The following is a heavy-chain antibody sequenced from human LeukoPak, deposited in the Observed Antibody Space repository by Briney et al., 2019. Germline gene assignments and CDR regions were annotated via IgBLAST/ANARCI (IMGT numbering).Heavy chain of an antibody. D-gene: IGHD3-3*01. V-gene: IGHV3-64*01. Sequence: GGSLRLSCAASGVTFSSYAMHWVRQAPGKGLEYVSAISSNGGSTYYANSVKGRFTISRDNSKNTLYLQMGSLRAEDMAVYYCARAPITIFGVVKYYLDYWGQGTLVTVSS. CDR1: GVTFSSYA. J-gene: IGHJ4*02. CDR2: ISSNGGST. CDR3: ARAPITIFGVVKYYLDY.